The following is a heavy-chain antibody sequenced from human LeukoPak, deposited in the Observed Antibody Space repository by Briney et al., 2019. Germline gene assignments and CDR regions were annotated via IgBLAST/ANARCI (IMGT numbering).Heavy chain of an antibody. Sequence: SETLSLTCTVSGGSIRSYYWSWIRQPPGKGLEWIGNVFHSGSTNYNPSLKSRVTISVETSKNQFSLRLTSVTAADTAVYYCARDRSTWSAFDFWGQGTMVTVSS. D-gene: IGHD2-8*02. CDR2: VFHSGST. J-gene: IGHJ3*01. V-gene: IGHV4-59*01. CDR3: ARDRSTWSAFDF. CDR1: GGSIRSYY.